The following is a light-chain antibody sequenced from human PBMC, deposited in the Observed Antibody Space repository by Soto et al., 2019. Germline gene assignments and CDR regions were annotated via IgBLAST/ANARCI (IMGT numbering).Light chain of an antibody. CDR1: SRDIGAYDY. V-gene: IGLV2-14*03. CDR2: DVS. CDR3: SSFAYSSARDYV. Sequence: QSVLTQPASVSGSPGQSVTISCTGTSRDIGAYDYVSWYQQHPGGVPKLLIYDVSSRPSGVSSRFSGSKSGNTASLTISGLQADDESHYYCSSFAYSSARDYVFGGGTKLTVL. J-gene: IGLJ1*01.